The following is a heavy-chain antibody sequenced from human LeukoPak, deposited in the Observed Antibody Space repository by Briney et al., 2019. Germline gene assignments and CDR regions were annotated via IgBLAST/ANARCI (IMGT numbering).Heavy chain of an antibody. CDR1: GGSISSSSYY. CDR2: IYYSGST. D-gene: IGHD5-12*01. Sequence: SETLSLTCTVSGGSISSSSYYWGWIRQPPGKGLEWIGSIYYSGSTYYNPSLKSRVTISVDTSKNQFSLKLSSVTAADTAVYYCARTSGGYGLGYWGQGTLVTVSS. V-gene: IGHV4-39*01. J-gene: IGHJ4*02. CDR3: ARTSGGYGLGY.